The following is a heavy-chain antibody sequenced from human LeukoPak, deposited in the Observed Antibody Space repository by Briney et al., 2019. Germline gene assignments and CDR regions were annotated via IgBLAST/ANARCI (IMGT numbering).Heavy chain of an antibody. D-gene: IGHD6-19*01. V-gene: IGHV4-31*03. CDR2: IYYSGST. J-gene: IGHJ4*02. CDR1: GGSISSGGYY. Sequence: PSETLSLTCTVSGGSISSGGYYWSWIRQHPGKGLEWIGYIYYSGSTYYNPSLKSRVTMSVGTSKSQFSLKLSSVTAADTAVYYCARATYASSVDYWGQGTLVTVSS. CDR3: ARATYASSVDY.